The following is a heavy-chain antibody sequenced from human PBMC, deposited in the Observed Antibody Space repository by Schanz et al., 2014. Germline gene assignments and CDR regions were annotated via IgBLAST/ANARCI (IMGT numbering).Heavy chain of an antibody. CDR3: ARGGVEMATIRDAFDL. Sequence: QVQLVQSGAEVKKPGSSVKVSCKASGGTFSSFGINWVRQAPGQGLEWMGRIIPSLGLAKYEQKFQDKVTITADTSTTTAYMELSGLRSEDTAVYYCARGGVEMATIRDAFDLWGQGTTVTVSS. J-gene: IGHJ3*01. CDR1: GGTFSSFG. CDR2: IIPSLGLA. D-gene: IGHD3-10*01. V-gene: IGHV1-69*04.